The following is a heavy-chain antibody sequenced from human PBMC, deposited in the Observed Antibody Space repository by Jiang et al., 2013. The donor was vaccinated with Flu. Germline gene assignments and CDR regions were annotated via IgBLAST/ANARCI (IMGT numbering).Heavy chain of an antibody. CDR1: GYSFTSYW. J-gene: IGHJ3*02. CDR3: ARLTMNGVTRNAFDI. D-gene: IGHD3-10*02. CDR2: IYPGGSDT. Sequence: GAEVKKPGESLKISCKGSGYSFTSYWIGWVRQMPGKGLEWMGIIYPGGSDTRYSPSFQGQVTISADKSISTAYLQWSSLKASDTAMYYCARLTMNGVTRNAFDIWGQGTMVTVSS. V-gene: IGHV5-51*01.